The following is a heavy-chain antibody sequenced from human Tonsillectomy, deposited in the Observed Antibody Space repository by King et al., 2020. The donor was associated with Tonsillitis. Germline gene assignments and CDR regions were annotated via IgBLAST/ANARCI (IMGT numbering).Heavy chain of an antibody. V-gene: IGHV3-11*06. CDR1: GFTFSDYY. D-gene: IGHD2-8*02. CDR2: INPGGTKT. CDR3: GREYWGAFDI. Sequence: VQLVESGGGLVKPGGSLRLSCAASGFTFSDYYMSWIRQAPGKGQEWISFINPGGTKTDYVDSVRGRFTISRDNAKNSMFLQMNSLRAEDTGVYYCGREYWGAFDIWGQGTMVTVSS. J-gene: IGHJ3*02.